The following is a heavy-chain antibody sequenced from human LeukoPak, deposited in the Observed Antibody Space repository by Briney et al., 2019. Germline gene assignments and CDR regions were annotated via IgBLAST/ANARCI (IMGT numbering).Heavy chain of an antibody. J-gene: IGHJ2*01. D-gene: IGHD6-19*01. CDR3: ARGGGGGRYAVYFDL. V-gene: IGHV3-23*01. CDR2: ISGSGGST. Sequence: WVSAISGSGGSTYYADSVKGRFTISRDNSKNTLHLQMNSLRAEDTAVYYCARGGGGGRYAVYFDLWGRGTLVTVSS.